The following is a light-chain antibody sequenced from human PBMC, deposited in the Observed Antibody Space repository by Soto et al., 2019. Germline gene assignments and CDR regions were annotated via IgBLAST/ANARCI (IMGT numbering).Light chain of an antibody. CDR3: LQDSNYPRT. V-gene: IGKV1-6*01. Sequence: AIQITQSPSSLCASVGDRVTITCRASQDIRKNLGWFQQKPGKAPVLLIYAVSSLQSGVPSRFSGRGSGTDFTLTISSLQPEDFATYYCLQDSNYPRTFGQGTKVDIK. J-gene: IGKJ1*01. CDR1: QDIRKN. CDR2: AVS.